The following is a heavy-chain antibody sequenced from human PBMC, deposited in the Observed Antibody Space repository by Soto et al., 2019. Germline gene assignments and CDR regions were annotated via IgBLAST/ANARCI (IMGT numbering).Heavy chain of an antibody. CDR3: ARDYVLRYFDWLLPSKFYYYYYGMDV. D-gene: IGHD3-9*01. CDR2: MNPNSGNT. Sequence: AASVKVSCKASGYTFTSYDINWVRQATGQGLEWMGWMNPNSGNTGYAQKFQGRVTMTRNTSISTAYMELSSLRSEDTAVYYCARDYVLRYFDWLLPSKFYYYYYGMDVWGQGTTVTVSS. CDR1: GYTFTSYD. J-gene: IGHJ6*02. V-gene: IGHV1-8*01.